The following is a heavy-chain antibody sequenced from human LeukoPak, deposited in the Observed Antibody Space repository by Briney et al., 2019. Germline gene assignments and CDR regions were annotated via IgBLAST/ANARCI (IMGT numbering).Heavy chain of an antibody. J-gene: IGHJ4*02. V-gene: IGHV4-34*01. Sequence: SETLSLTCAVYGGSFSGYYWSWIRQTPGKGLEWIGEINHSGSTNYNPSLKSRVTISVDTSKNQFSLKLSSVTAADTAVYYCARVSIAVAGFDYWGQGTLVTVSS. D-gene: IGHD6-19*01. CDR1: GGSFSGYY. CDR3: ARVSIAVAGFDY. CDR2: INHSGST.